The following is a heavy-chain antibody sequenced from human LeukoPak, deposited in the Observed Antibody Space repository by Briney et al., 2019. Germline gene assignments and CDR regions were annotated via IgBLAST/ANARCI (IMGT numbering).Heavy chain of an antibody. J-gene: IGHJ3*02. CDR3: ARDLFLAVGNAFDI. CDR2: IYYSGST. D-gene: IGHD6-19*01. V-gene: IGHV4-39*07. CDR1: GGSISSSSYY. Sequence: SETLSLTCTVSGGSISSSSYYWGWIRQPPGKGLEWIGSIYYSGSTYYNPSLKSRVTISVDTSKNQFSLKLSSVTAADTAVYYCARDLFLAVGNAFDIWGQGTMVTVSS.